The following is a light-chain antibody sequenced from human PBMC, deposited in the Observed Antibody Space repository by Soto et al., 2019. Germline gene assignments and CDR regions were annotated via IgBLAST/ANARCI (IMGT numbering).Light chain of an antibody. V-gene: IGKV3-15*01. CDR1: QSVSNN. CDR2: AAS. Sequence: EVVMTQSPPTLSVSPGERATLSCRANQSVSNNLAWYQQKPGQAPRLLIYAASTRATGVPARFSGSGSGTDFTLTISSLQSEDFAVYYCQQYSNWPPLTFGGGTKVEI. CDR3: QQYSNWPPLT. J-gene: IGKJ4*01.